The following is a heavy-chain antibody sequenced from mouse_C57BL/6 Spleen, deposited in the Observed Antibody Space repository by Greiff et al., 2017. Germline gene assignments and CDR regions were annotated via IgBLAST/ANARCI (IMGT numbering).Heavy chain of an antibody. Sequence: QVQLQQSGAELVRPGTSVKVSCKASGYAFTNYLIEWVKQRPGQGLEWIGVINPGSGGTNYNEKFKGKATLTADKSSSTAYMQLSSLTSEDSAVYFGARVFGGSSSSFAYWGQGTLVTVSA. J-gene: IGHJ3*01. CDR3: ARVFGGSSSSFAY. CDR1: GYAFTNYL. V-gene: IGHV1-54*01. D-gene: IGHD1-1*01. CDR2: INPGSGGT.